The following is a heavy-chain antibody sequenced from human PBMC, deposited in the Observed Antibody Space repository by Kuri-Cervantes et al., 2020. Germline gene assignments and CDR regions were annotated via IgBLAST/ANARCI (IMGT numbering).Heavy chain of an antibody. Sequence: SETLSLTCTVSGGSISTYYWSWIRQPPGKGLEWIGYIYYSGSTNYNPSLKSRVTISVDTSKNQFSLKLSSVTAADTAVYYCAKPYYDSSLYWFFDLWGRGTLVTVSS. CDR2: IYYSGST. CDR3: AKPYYDSSLYWFFDL. CDR1: GGSISTYY. D-gene: IGHD3-22*01. V-gene: IGHV4-59*01. J-gene: IGHJ2*01.